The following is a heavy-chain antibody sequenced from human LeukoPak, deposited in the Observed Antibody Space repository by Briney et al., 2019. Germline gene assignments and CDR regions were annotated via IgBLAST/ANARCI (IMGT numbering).Heavy chain of an antibody. CDR1: RNSVSNNSAA. V-gene: IGHV6-1*01. J-gene: IGHJ4*02. Sequence: SQTLSLTCAISRNSVSNNSAAWTWISQSPSRGLEWLGRTYYRSKWYNAYAVSVKSRITIIPDTSKNHFSLQLNSVTPEDTAVYYCARGRSWGESGFDYWGQGTLVTVSS. D-gene: IGHD6-13*01. CDR3: ARGRSWGESGFDY. CDR2: TYYRSKWYN.